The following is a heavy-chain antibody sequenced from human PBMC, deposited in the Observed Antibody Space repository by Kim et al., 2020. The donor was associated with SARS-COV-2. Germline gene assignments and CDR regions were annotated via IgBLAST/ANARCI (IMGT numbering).Heavy chain of an antibody. D-gene: IGHD6-19*01. CDR3: ARHPRYSRGWYVAFYY. V-gene: IGHV4-39*01. Sequence: SETLSLTCTVSGGSLSSSSYYWGWIRQPPGKGLEWIGTTYYSGNTYYNPSLKSRVTISVDTSKNQFSLKLGSVTAADTAVYYCARHPRYSRGWYVAFYY. J-gene: IGHJ6*01. CDR2: TYYSGNT. CDR1: GGSLSSSSYY.